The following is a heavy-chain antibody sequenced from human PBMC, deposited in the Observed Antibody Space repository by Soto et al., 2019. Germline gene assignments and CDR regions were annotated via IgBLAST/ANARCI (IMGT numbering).Heavy chain of an antibody. Sequence: EVQLVESGGGLVQPGGSLRLSCAPSGFTVSSNYMSWVRQAPGKGLEWVSVIYSGGSTYYADSVKGRFTISRHNSKNTLYLQMNSLRAEDTAVYYCARVAADSSGYWAYYYYGMDVWGQGTTVTVSS. CDR3: ARVAADSSGYWAYYYYGMDV. J-gene: IGHJ6*02. V-gene: IGHV3-53*04. D-gene: IGHD3-22*01. CDR1: GFTVSSNY. CDR2: IYSGGST.